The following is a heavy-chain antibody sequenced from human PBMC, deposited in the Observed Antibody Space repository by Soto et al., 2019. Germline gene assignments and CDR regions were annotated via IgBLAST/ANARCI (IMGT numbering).Heavy chain of an antibody. CDR1: GFTFSNYA. CDR2: VSGSTGDT. CDR3: AKDRAGVLSDTTFES. Sequence: GWSLRLSCAASGFTFSNYAMTWVRQAPGKGLEWVSTVSGSTGDTYYSDSVKGRFTISRDNSKNTLYLQMNSLRADDTAVYYCAKDRAGVLSDTTFESWGTGTLVTVSS. J-gene: IGHJ4*02. V-gene: IGHV3-23*01. D-gene: IGHD2-2*01.